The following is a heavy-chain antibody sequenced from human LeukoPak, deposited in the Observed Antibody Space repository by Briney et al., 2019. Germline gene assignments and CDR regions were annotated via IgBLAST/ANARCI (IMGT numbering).Heavy chain of an antibody. V-gene: IGHV3-23*01. CDR2: INSSGGST. CDR1: GFTFSSYA. Sequence: GGSLRLSCAASGFTFSSYAMSWVRQAPGKGLEWVSDINSSGGSTYYADSVKGRFTISRDNAKNSLYLQMNSLRAEDTALYYCARDHSGSTYDYWGQGTLVTVSS. J-gene: IGHJ4*02. D-gene: IGHD1-26*01. CDR3: ARDHSGSTYDY.